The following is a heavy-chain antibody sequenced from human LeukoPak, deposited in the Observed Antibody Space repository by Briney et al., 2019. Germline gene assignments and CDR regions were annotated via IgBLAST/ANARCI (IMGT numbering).Heavy chain of an antibody. Sequence: SETLSLTCTVSGGSISSNYWSWIRQPPGKGLEWIGYIYYSGSTNYNPSLKSQVTISVDTSKNQFSLKLSSVTAADTAVYYCARVPQYYDFWSGYPYYFDYWGQGTLVTVSS. V-gene: IGHV4-59*12. CDR2: IYYSGST. CDR1: GGSISSNY. D-gene: IGHD3-3*01. CDR3: ARVPQYYDFWSGYPYYFDY. J-gene: IGHJ4*02.